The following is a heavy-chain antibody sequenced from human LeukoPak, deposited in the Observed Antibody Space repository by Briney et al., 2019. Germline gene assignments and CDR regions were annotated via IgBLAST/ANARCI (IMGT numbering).Heavy chain of an antibody. Sequence: SETLSLTCTVSGGSISSYYWSWIRQPPGKGLEWIGYIYYSGSTNYKPSLKSRVTISVDTSKNQFSLKLSSVTAADTAVYYCASSGYSYGYAFDYWGQGTLVTVSS. CDR3: ASSGYSYGYAFDY. V-gene: IGHV4-59*01. J-gene: IGHJ4*02. D-gene: IGHD5-18*01. CDR1: GGSISSYY. CDR2: IYYSGST.